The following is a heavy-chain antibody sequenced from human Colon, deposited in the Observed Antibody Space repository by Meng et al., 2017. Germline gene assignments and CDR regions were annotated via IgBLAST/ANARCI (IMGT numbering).Heavy chain of an antibody. CDR2: VGAGGDTT. J-gene: IGHJ4*02. CDR3: ARITSSASDH. V-gene: IGHV3-23*01. CDR1: GFTFSNHG. Sequence: GESLKISCVGSGFTFSNHGMSWARQAPGKGLEWVAAVGAGGDTTYYAASAKGRFTISRDNSKNTMYLQMNNLRAEDAAVYYCARITSSASDHWGQGTMVTVSS.